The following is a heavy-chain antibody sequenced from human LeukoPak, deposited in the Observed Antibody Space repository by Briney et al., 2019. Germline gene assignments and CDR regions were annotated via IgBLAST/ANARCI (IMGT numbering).Heavy chain of an antibody. D-gene: IGHD3-22*01. CDR3: ARQVVTYYFDY. V-gene: IGHV4-39*01. CDR2: IYYSGTT. J-gene: IGHJ4*02. Sequence: SETLSLTCTVSGGSISSRSYYWGGIRQPPGKGREWIGTIYYSGTTYYNPSRQSRVTISVNTSKNQFSLRLSSVAAADTAVYYCARQVVTYYFDYWGQGTLVTVSS. CDR1: GGSISSRSYY.